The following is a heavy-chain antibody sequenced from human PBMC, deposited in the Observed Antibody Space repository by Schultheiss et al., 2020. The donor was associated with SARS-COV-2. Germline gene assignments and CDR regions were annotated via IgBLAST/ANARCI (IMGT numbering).Heavy chain of an antibody. J-gene: IGHJ4*02. D-gene: IGHD6-6*01. CDR1: GGSFSGYY. Sequence: SETLSLTCAVYGGSFSGYYWSWIRQPPGKGLEWIGEINHSGSTNYNPSLKSRVTISVDTSKNQFSLKLSSVTAADTAVYYCARGRRPNGAARPGFDYWGQGTLVTVSS. V-gene: IGHV4-34*01. CDR2: INHSGST. CDR3: ARGRRPNGAARPGFDY.